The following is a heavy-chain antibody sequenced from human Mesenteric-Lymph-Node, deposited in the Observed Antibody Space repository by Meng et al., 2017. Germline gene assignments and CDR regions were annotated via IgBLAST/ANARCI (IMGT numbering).Heavy chain of an antibody. D-gene: IGHD5-24*01. CDR2: ISSSSSYI. CDR1: GFTFSSYS. CDR3: ARNVRLRDGYNSDY. Sequence: EVQLVESGGGLVQPGGSLRLSCAASGFTFSSYSMNWVRQARGKGLEWVSSISSSSSYIYYADSVKGRFTISRDNAKNSLYLQMNSLRAEDTAVYYCARNVRLRDGYNSDYWGQGTLVTVSS. J-gene: IGHJ4*02. V-gene: IGHV3-21*01.